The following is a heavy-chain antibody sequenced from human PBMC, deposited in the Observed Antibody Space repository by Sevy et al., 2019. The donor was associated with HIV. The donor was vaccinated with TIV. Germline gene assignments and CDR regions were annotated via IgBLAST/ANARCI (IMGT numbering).Heavy chain of an antibody. J-gene: IGHJ6*02. Sequence: GGSLRLSCAASGFTFSSYSMNWDRQAPGKGLEWVSSVSSLSNYIYYEDSVKGRFTISRDNAKNSLYLQMNNLRVEDTAVYYCARDRKGEYSAYDGAGYFGMDVWGQGITVTVSS. CDR1: GFTFSSYS. V-gene: IGHV3-21*01. D-gene: IGHD5-12*01. CDR3: ARDRKGEYSAYDGAGYFGMDV. CDR2: VSSLSNYI.